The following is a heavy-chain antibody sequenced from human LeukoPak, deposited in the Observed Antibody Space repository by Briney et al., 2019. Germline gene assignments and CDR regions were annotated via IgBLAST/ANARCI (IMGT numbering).Heavy chain of an antibody. J-gene: IGHJ4*02. Sequence: PGGSLRLSCAASGFACYWMTWVRQAPGKGLEWVADIKRDGSGKNYVDSVKGRFTISRDNAKNSLYLQMRGLRVEDTAVYYCSSQPAVLDLDCWGQGALVTVSS. V-gene: IGHV3-7*01. CDR2: IKRDGSGK. CDR1: GFACYW. D-gene: IGHD2/OR15-2a*01. CDR3: SSQPAVLDLDC.